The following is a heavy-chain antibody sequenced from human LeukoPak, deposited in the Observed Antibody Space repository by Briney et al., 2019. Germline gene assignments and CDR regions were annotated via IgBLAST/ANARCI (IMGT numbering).Heavy chain of an antibody. J-gene: IGHJ4*02. CDR1: GFTFSSYS. CDR2: ISSSSIYK. V-gene: IGHV3-21*01. D-gene: IGHD3-3*01. CDR3: ARGPLGIFGVVTPDY. Sequence: PGGSLRLSCAASGFTFSSYSMNWVRQAPGKGLEWVSSISSSSIYKYYADSVKGRFTISRDNAKNSLYLQMNSLRAEDTAVYYCARGPLGIFGVVTPDYWGQGTLVTVSS.